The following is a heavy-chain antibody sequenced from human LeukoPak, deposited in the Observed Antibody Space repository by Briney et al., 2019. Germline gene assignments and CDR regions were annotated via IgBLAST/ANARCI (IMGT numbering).Heavy chain of an antibody. D-gene: IGHD1-26*01. CDR2: IYYSGST. V-gene: IGHV4-39*01. CDR3: ARLSGSYVDY. Sequence: SETLSLTCTLSGGSIRSSSYYWGWIRQPPGKGLEWIGRIYYSGSTYYNPSLESRVTISVEKSKTQFSLKLSSVTAADTAVYYCARLSGSYVDYWGQGTLVTVSS. CDR1: GGSIRSSSYY. J-gene: IGHJ4*02.